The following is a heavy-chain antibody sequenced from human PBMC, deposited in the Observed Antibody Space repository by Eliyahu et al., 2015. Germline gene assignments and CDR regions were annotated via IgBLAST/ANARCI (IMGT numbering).Heavy chain of an antibody. CDR2: IKEQDGSEQ. CDR1: GFXFXXYW. CDR3: ARDQVTPYFGSGPDTFDI. Sequence: EVQLVESGGGLVQPGGSLRLSCAASGFXFXXYWXXWVRQAPGKGLEWVASIKEQDGSEQYYVDSVKGRFTVSRDNAKNSLYLRMNSLRAEDTAMYYCARDQVTPYFGSGPDTFDIWGQGTLVTVSS. D-gene: IGHD3-10*01. V-gene: IGHV3-7*03. J-gene: IGHJ3*02.